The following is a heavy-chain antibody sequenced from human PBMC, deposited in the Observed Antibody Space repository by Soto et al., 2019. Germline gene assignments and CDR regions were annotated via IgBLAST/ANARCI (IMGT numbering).Heavy chain of an antibody. J-gene: IGHJ4*02. D-gene: IGHD3-22*01. CDR1: GGTSRNYV. V-gene: IGHV1-69*12. Sequence: QVQLVQSGPEIKKPGSSVKVSCKDSGGTSRNYVISWVRQAPGQGLEWMGGIIPIFGTPTYAQKFQGRVTITADDSTSAAYMELRSLRSEDTAVYYCARDYTSSHNYDSTNYGYFDFWGLGTLVTVSS. CDR3: ARDYTSSHNYDSTNYGYFDF. CDR2: IIPIFGTP.